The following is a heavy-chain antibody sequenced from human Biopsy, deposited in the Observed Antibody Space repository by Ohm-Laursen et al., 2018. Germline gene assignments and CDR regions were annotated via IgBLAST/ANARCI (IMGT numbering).Heavy chain of an antibody. D-gene: IGHD3-3*01. J-gene: IGHJ5*02. CDR3: ARTPRDSFWSGSYKRGLWFDP. Sequence: SETLSLTCTVSGGSIISYYWTWIRQTTGKGLEWVGHVYNGGITNYNPSLKSRVTISKDTSKNQFSLQLSSVTAADTAVYYCARTPRDSFWSGSYKRGLWFDPWGQGTLVTVSS. CDR1: GGSIISYY. CDR2: VYNGGIT. V-gene: IGHV4-59*01.